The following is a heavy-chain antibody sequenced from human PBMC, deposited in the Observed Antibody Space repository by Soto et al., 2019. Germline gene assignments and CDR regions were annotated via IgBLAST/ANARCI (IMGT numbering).Heavy chain of an antibody. J-gene: IGHJ3*02. D-gene: IGHD2-15*01. CDR2: IYYSGST. CDR1: GGSISSYY. Sequence: SETLSLTCTVSGGSISSYYWSWIRQPPGKGLEWIGYIYYSGSTNYNPSLKSRVTISVDTSKNQFSLKLSSVTAADTAVYYCARHADCSGGSCYYGYDAFDIWGQGTMVTVSS. V-gene: IGHV4-59*08. CDR3: ARHADCSGGSCYYGYDAFDI.